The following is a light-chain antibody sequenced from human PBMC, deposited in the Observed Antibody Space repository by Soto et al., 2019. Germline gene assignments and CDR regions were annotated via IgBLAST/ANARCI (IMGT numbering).Light chain of an antibody. CDR2: DDS. CDR1: NIGGKS. Sequence: SYELTQTSSVSVAPGQTARISCGGNNIGGKSVHWYQQKPGQAPVVVVYDDSDRPSGIPERFSGFNSGNTATLTISRVEAGDEADYHCQVWDDNSDHHVFGTGTKVTVL. CDR3: QVWDDNSDHHV. J-gene: IGLJ1*01. V-gene: IGLV3-21*02.